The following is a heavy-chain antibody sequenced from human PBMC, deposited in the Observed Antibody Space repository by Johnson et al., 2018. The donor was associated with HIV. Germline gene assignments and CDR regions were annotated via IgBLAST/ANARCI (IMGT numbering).Heavy chain of an antibody. J-gene: IGHJ3*01. V-gene: IGHV3-74*03. CDR3: ARKQWLEIPSDALDV. D-gene: IGHD6-19*01. Sequence: VQLVESGGGLVQPGGSLRLSCAASGFTFSSYAMHWVRQAPGKGLVWVARIYSDGSDTAYADSVKGRFTISRDNAKKTLYLQMKSLRAEDTAVYYCARKQWLEIPSDALDVWGQGTMVTVSS. CDR2: IYSDGSDT. CDR1: GFTFSSYA.